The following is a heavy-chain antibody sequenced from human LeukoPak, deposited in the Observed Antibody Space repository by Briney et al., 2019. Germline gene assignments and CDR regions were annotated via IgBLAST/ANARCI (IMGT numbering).Heavy chain of an antibody. Sequence: ASVKVSCKASGYTFTGYYMHWVRQAPGQGLEWMGWINPNSGGTNYAQKFQGRVTMTRDTSISTAYMELSRLRSDDTAVYYCAREAKNSGSPGDYWGQGTLVTASS. D-gene: IGHD1-26*01. CDR3: AREAKNSGSPGDY. J-gene: IGHJ4*02. CDR1: GYTFTGYY. CDR2: INPNSGGT. V-gene: IGHV1-2*02.